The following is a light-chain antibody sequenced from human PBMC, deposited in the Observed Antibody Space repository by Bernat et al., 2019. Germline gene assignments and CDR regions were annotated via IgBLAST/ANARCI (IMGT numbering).Light chain of an antibody. V-gene: IGLV2-8*01. CDR1: SSDVGGYNF. CDR2: EVT. Sequence: QSALTQPPSASGSPGQSVTISFTGTSSDVGGYNFVSWYQQHPGKAPKLMISEVTKRPSGVPDRFSVSKSGNTAFLTVSGLQVEDEADYHCSSYAGSSLVFGGGTKLTVL. J-gene: IGLJ3*02. CDR3: SSYAGSSLV.